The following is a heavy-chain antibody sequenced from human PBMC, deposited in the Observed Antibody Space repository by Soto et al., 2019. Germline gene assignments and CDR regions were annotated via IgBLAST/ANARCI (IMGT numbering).Heavy chain of an antibody. D-gene: IGHD2-8*02. CDR3: ARAATPHWSKSGFAV. V-gene: IGHV1-8*01. Sequence: ASVNVSCKASGYTFTSYDINWVRQATGQGLEWMGWMNPNSGNTGYAQKFQGRVTMTRNTSISTAYMELSSLRSEDTAVYYCARAATPHWSKSGFAVWGQGTMVTVSS. J-gene: IGHJ3*01. CDR1: GYTFTSYD. CDR2: MNPNSGNT.